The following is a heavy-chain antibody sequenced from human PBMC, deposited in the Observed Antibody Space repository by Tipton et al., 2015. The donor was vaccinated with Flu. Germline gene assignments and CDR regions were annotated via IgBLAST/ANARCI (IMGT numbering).Heavy chain of an antibody. D-gene: IGHD4-11*01. V-gene: IGHV3-23*01. CDR1: GFTFSSYA. Sequence: SLRLSCAASGFTFSSYAMSWVRQSPGKGLEWVAAVSGSGAGTHYIDSVKGRFTISRDNSKHTVFLQINSLRAEDTAFYFCAKGDSHSNYGYYFDSWGQGIMVTVSS. J-gene: IGHJ4*02. CDR2: VSGSGAGT. CDR3: AKGDSHSNYGYYFDS.